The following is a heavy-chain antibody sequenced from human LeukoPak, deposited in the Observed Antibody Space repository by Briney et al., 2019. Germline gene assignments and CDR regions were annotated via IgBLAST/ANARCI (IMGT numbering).Heavy chain of an antibody. Sequence: SETLSLTCTVSGGSISSYYWSWIRQPPGKGLEWIGYIYTSGSTNYNPSLKSRVTISVNTPKNQFSLKLSSVTAADTAVYYCARRALGYCSSTSCYGSRYYYMDVWGKGTTVTVSS. V-gene: IGHV4-4*09. D-gene: IGHD2-2*01. CDR3: ARRALGYCSSTSCYGSRYYYMDV. CDR1: GGSISSYY. J-gene: IGHJ6*03. CDR2: IYTSGST.